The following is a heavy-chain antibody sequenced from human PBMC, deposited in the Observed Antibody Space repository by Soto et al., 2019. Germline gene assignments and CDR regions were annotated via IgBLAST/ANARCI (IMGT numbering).Heavy chain of an antibody. J-gene: IGHJ4*02. D-gene: IGHD2-15*01. CDR1: GGSFSGYY. CDR3: ARGPPAPGYCSGGSCYPRFDY. CDR2: INHSGST. Sequence: PSETLYLTCAVYGGSFSGYYWSWIRQPPGKGLEWIGEINHSGSTNYNPSLKSRVTISVDTSKNQFSLKLSSVTAADTAVYYCARGPPAPGYCSGGSCYPRFDYWGQGTLVTVSS. V-gene: IGHV4-34*01.